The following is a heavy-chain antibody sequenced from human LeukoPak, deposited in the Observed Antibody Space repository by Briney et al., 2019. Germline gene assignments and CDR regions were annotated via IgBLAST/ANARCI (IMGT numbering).Heavy chain of an antibody. CDR1: GGSISSYY. V-gene: IGHV4-59*08. D-gene: IGHD1-26*01. CDR3: ARHVKGATPLFYFDY. J-gene: IGHJ4*02. CDR2: IYYSGST. Sequence: SETLSLTCTVSGGSISSYYWSWIWQPPGKGLEWIGYIYYSGSTNYNPSLKSRVTISVDTSKNQFSLKLSSVTAADTAVYYCARHVKGATPLFYFDYWGQGTLVTVSS.